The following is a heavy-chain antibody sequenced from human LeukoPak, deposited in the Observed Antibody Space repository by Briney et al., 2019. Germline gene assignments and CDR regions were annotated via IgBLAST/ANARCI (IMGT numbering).Heavy chain of an antibody. J-gene: IGHJ4*02. V-gene: IGHV4-39*07. CDR3: ARVFAVPYFDY. CDR2: IYYTGNT. CDR1: GGSININNYY. Sequence: SETLSLTCSVSGGSININNYYWAWVRQPPGKALEWVGSIYYTGNTFYNPSLQSRVTMSVDTSKNQFSLKLKSVTAADTAVYYCARVFAVPYFDYWGQGTLVTVSS. D-gene: IGHD6-19*01.